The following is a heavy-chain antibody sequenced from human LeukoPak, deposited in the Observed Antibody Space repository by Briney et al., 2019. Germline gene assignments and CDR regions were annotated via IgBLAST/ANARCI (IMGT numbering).Heavy chain of an antibody. V-gene: IGHV1-2*02. Sequence: ASVKVSCKATGYTFTGYYMHWVRQAPGQGLEWMGWINPNSGGTNYAQKFQGRVTMTRDTSISTAYMELSRLRSDDTAVYYCARATYYYDSSGYYYEGIDYWGQGTLVTVSS. CDR1: GYTFTGYY. CDR2: INPNSGGT. CDR3: ARATYYYDSSGYYYEGIDY. D-gene: IGHD3-22*01. J-gene: IGHJ4*02.